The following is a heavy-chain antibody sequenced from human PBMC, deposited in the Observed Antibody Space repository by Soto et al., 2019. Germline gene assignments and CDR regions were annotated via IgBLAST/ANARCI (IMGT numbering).Heavy chain of an antibody. CDR3: ARMVTRYSSYGYYYYYGMDV. CDR2: IIPIFGTA. J-gene: IGHJ6*02. V-gene: IGHV1-69*13. D-gene: IGHD5-12*01. Sequence: SVKVSCKASGGTFSSYAISWVRQAPGQGLEWMGGIIPIFGTANYAQKFQGRVTITADESTSTAYMELSSLRSEDTAVYYCARMVTRYSSYGYYYYYGMDVWGQGTTVTVSS. CDR1: GGTFSSYA.